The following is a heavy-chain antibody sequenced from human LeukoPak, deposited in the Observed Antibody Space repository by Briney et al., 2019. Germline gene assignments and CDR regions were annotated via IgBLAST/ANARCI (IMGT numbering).Heavy chain of an antibody. V-gene: IGHV3-23*01. CDR2: IRGGGSDT. D-gene: IGHD3-10*01. Sequence: GGSLRLSCAASGFTFSSNTMTWVRQVSGKGLEWVSSIRGGGSDTHYAGTVRGRFTISRDNSKNTLYLQMNSLRAEDTAVYYCARESGFGELFPYCMDVWGQGTTVTVSS. J-gene: IGHJ6*02. CDR1: GFTFSSNT. CDR3: ARESGFGELFPYCMDV.